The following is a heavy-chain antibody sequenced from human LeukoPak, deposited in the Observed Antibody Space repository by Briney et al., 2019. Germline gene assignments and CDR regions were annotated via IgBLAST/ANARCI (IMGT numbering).Heavy chain of an antibody. D-gene: IGHD2-2*01. CDR1: GYTFTSYG. CDR3: ARGLPVVVPAARTGWFDP. CDR2: ISAYNGNT. J-gene: IGHJ5*02. V-gene: IGHV1-18*01. Sequence: ASVKVSCKASGYTFTSYGISWVRQAPGQGLEWMGWISAYNGNTNYAQKLQGRVTMTTDTSTSTAYMELRSLRSDDTAVYYCARGLPVVVPAARTGWFDPWGQGTLVTVSS.